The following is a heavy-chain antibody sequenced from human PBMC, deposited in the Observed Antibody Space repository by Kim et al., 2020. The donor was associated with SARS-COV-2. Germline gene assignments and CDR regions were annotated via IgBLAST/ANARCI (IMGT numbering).Heavy chain of an antibody. V-gene: IGHV4-34*01. CDR3: AGSGSDYYYYYYMDV. Sequence: PSLKSRVNISVDTSKNQFSLKLSSVTAADTAVYYCAGSGSDYYYYYYMDVWGKGTTVTVSS. D-gene: IGHD1-26*01. J-gene: IGHJ6*03.